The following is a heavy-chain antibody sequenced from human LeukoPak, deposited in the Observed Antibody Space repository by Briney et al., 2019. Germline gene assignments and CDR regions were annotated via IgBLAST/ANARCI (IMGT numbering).Heavy chain of an antibody. CDR2: IYYSGST. Sequence: SETLSLTCAVYGGSFSGYYWSWIRQPPGKGLEWIGYIYYSGSTNYNPSLKSRVTISVDTSKNQFSLKLSSVTAADTAVYYCARHMAVAEYFDYWGQGTLVTVSS. CDR1: GGSFSGYY. J-gene: IGHJ4*02. D-gene: IGHD6-19*01. V-gene: IGHV4-59*08. CDR3: ARHMAVAEYFDY.